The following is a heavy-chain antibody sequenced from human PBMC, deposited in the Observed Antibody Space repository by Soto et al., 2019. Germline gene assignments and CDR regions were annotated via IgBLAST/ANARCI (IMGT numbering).Heavy chain of an antibody. CDR3: ARGGRITIVGCLLGDYYMDG. J-gene: IGHJ6*03. CDR1: GGTFSSYA. CDR2: IIPIFGTA. Sequence: GASVKVSCKASGGTFSSYAISWVRQAPGQGLEWMGGIIPIFGTANYAQKFQGRVTITADESTSTAYMELSSLRSEDTAVYYCARGGRITIVGCLLGDYYMDGWGKGTTVTVAS. D-gene: IGHD3-3*01. V-gene: IGHV1-69*13.